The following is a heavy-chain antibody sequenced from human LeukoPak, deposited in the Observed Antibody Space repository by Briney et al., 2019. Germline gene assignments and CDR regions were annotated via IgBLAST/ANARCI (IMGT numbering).Heavy chain of an antibody. D-gene: IGHD5-18*01. CDR2: IYYSGST. CDR1: GGSISSDY. CDR3: AKGAGGFGYYNWFDP. Sequence: SETLSLTCTVSGGSISSDYWSWIRQPPGKGLEWIGYIYYSGSTNYNPSLKSRVTISVDTSKNQFSLKLASVTAADTAIYYCAKGAGGFGYYNWFDPWGQGTLVTVSS. J-gene: IGHJ5*02. V-gene: IGHV4-59*12.